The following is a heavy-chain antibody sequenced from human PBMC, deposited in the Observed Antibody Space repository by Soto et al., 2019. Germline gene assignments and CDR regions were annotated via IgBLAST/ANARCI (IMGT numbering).Heavy chain of an antibody. CDR3: ARDMDTAMVSNAFDI. CDR1: GFTFSSHG. J-gene: IGHJ3*02. V-gene: IGHV3-33*01. Sequence: GGSLRLSCAASGFTFSSHGMHWGRQAPGKGLEWVALIWNDGSNKYYVDSVKGRFTISRDNSKNTLYLQMHSLRAEDTAVYHCARDMDTAMVSNAFDIWGQGTMVTVSS. CDR2: IWNDGSNK. D-gene: IGHD5-18*01.